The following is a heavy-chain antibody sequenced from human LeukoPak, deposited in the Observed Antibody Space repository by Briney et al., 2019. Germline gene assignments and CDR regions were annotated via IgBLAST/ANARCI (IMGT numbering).Heavy chain of an antibody. CDR2: INPSGGST. Sequence: ASVKVSCKAVGYTFTSFYIHWVRQAPGQGLEWMGLINPSGGSTTFAERFQGRVAMTTDRSTDTVYMELRSLKSEDTAFYYCARILRRHGTTFDYWGKGTLVTVSS. D-gene: IGHD2/OR15-2a*01. V-gene: IGHV1-46*01. CDR1: GYTFTSFY. CDR3: ARILRRHGTTFDY. J-gene: IGHJ4*02.